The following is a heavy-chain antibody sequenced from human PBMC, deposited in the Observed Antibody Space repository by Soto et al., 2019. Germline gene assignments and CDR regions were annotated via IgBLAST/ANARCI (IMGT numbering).Heavy chain of an antibody. CDR2: IYPSDSDT. CDR1: GYNFAGYW. Sequence: GESLKISCKGSGYNFAGYWIAWVRQMPGKGLELMGIIYPSDSDTRYRPSFQGQVTISADKSISSAYLQWSSLKASDTAMYYCARGYCTATICDPWFDPWGQGTLVTV. J-gene: IGHJ5*02. V-gene: IGHV5-51*01. CDR3: ARGYCTATICDPWFDP. D-gene: IGHD2-8*02.